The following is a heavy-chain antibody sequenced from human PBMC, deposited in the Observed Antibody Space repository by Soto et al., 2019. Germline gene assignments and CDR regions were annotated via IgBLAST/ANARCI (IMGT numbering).Heavy chain of an antibody. CDR3: ARGRAGDY. V-gene: IGHV4-34*01. CDR2: INHSGST. CDR1: GGSFSGYY. D-gene: IGHD3-10*01. J-gene: IGHJ4*02. Sequence: QVQLQQWGAGLLKPSETLSLTCAVYGGSFSGYYWSWIRQPPGKGLEWIGEINHSGSTNYIPSLKSRVTISVDTSKNQFSLKLSSVTAADTAVYYCARGRAGDYWGQGTLVTVSS.